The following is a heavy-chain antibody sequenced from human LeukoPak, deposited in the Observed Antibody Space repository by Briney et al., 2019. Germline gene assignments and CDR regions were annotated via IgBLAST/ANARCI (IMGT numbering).Heavy chain of an antibody. V-gene: IGHV3-20*04. J-gene: IGHJ4*02. CDR2: INWNGGST. CDR1: GFTFDDYG. D-gene: IGHD3-10*01. Sequence: GGSLRLSCAASGFTFDDYGMSWVRQAPGKGLEWVSGINWNGGSTGYADSVKGRFTISRDNAKNSLYLQMNSLRAEDTALYYCARDRFPYYGSGSYYFDYWGQGTLVTVSS. CDR3: ARDRFPYYGSGSYYFDY.